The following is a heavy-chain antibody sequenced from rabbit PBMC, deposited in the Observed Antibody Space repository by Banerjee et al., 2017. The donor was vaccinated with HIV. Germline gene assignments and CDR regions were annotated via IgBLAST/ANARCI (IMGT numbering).Heavy chain of an antibody. V-gene: IGHV1S45*01. CDR1: GFDFSNYG. CDR3: ARDLAGVIGWNFGL. J-gene: IGHJ6*01. CDR2: INTSSGNT. Sequence: QEHLVESGGGLVQPGGSLKVSCKASGFDFSNYGVSWVRQAPGKGLEWIGCINTSSGNTVYATWAKGRFTISRTSSTTVALQMTSLTAADTATYFCARDLAGVIGWNFGLWGPGTLVTVS. D-gene: IGHD4-1*01.